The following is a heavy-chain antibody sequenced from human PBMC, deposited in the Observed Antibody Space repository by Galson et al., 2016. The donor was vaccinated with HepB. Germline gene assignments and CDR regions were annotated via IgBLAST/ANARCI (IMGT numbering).Heavy chain of an antibody. CDR1: GYIFSRYV. CDR2: INGGNGNT. V-gene: IGHV1-3*01. Sequence: SVKVSCKASGYIFSRYVTHWVRLAPGHRLEWMGWINGGNGNTMYSPKFQGRSTISRDTSRNTLYLLMDSLTVEDTAVYFCVRDLGGAFDNWGRGTLVTVSS. D-gene: IGHD3-16*01. CDR3: VRDLGGAFDN. J-gene: IGHJ4*02.